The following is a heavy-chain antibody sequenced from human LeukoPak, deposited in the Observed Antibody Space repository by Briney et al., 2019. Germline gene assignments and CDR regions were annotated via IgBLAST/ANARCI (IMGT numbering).Heavy chain of an antibody. Sequence: GESLKISCKGSAYSFTSYWISWVRQMPGKGLEWMGRIDPSDSYTNYSPSFQGHVTISADKSISTAYLQWSSLKASDTAMYYCARGRDVVAATSSDYWGQGTLVTVSS. J-gene: IGHJ4*02. CDR1: AYSFTSYW. CDR3: ARGRDVVAATSSDY. D-gene: IGHD2-15*01. CDR2: IDPSDSYT. V-gene: IGHV5-10-1*01.